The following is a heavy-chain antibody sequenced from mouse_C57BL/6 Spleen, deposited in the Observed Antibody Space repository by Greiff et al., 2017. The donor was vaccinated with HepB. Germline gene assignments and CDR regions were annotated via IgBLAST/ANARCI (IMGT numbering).Heavy chain of an antibody. CDR1: GFTFTDYY. J-gene: IGHJ4*01. CDR2: IRNKANGYTT. Sequence: EVNLVESGGGLVQPGGSLSLSCAASGFTFTDYYMSWVRQPPGKALEWLGFIRNKANGYTTEYSASVKGRFTISRDNSQSILYLQMNALRAEDSATYYCARSTVVAGDYYAMDYWGQGTSVTVSS. D-gene: IGHD1-1*01. CDR3: ARSTVVAGDYYAMDY. V-gene: IGHV7-3*01.